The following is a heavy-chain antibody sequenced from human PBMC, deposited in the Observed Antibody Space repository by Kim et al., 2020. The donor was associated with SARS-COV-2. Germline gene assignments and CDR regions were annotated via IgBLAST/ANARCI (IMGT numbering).Heavy chain of an antibody. V-gene: IGHV4-61*02. D-gene: IGHD3-3*02. J-gene: IGHJ3*02. Sequence: SETLSLTCTVSVGSITGNSHYWTWIRQSAGKGLEWIGRIFRIGSTNQNPSLKSRLSMSMDVSKNQFSLNLTSVTAADTAVYYCARGSMLGDFFDIWGQGTRVSVSS. CDR1: VGSITGNSHY. CDR3: ARGSMLGDFFDI. CDR2: IFRIGST.